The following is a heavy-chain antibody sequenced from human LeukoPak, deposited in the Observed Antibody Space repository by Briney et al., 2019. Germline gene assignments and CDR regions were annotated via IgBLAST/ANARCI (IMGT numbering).Heavy chain of an antibody. V-gene: IGHV4-59*01. CDR1: GGSLSSYY. CDR3: ARADCRTTSCPMDV. CDR2: IYFAGST. Sequence: SETLSLTCTVSGGSLSSYYWTWIRQPPGKGLEWIGYIYFAGSTNYNPSLKGRVTMSVDTSNNQFSLRLTSVTAADTAVYYCARADCRTTSCPMDVWGQGATVTVSS. J-gene: IGHJ6*02. D-gene: IGHD2-2*01.